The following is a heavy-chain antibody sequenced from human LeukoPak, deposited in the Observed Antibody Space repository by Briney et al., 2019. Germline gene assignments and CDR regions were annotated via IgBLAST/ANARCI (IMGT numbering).Heavy chain of an antibody. CDR1: GGSFSGYY. CDR3: ARGRRFRMDV. CDR2: INHSGST. D-gene: IGHD3-10*01. J-gene: IGHJ6*03. Sequence: SETLSLTCAVYGGSFSGYYWSWIRQPPGKGLEWIGEINHSGSTNYNPSLKSRVTISVGTSKNQFSLKLSSVTAADTAVYYCARGRRFRMDVWGKGTTVSVSS. V-gene: IGHV4-34*01.